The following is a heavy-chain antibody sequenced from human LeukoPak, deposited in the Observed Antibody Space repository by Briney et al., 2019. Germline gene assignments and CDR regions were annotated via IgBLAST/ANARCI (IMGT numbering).Heavy chain of an antibody. V-gene: IGHV4-34*01. CDR3: ARGGGGPRLGN. J-gene: IGHJ4*02. CDR1: GVSFGGYY. D-gene: IGHD2-15*01. Sequence: SETLSLTCAVYGVSFGGYYWTWIRQSPEKGLEWIGEINNLGSTSYSPSLSSRVLMSLDTSKNQFSLRLSSVTAAGTAVYYCARGGGGPRLGNWGQGTLVTVS. CDR2: INNLGST.